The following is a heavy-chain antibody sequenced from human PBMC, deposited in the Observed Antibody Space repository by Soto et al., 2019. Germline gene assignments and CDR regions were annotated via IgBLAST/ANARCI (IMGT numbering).Heavy chain of an antibody. Sequence: GGSLRLSCAASGFTFSSYWMSWVRQAPGKGLEWVANIKQDGSEKYYVDSVKGRFTISRDNAKNSLYLQMNSLRAEDTAVYYCAREYMTTVTTAFDYWGQGTLVTVSS. CDR2: IKQDGSEK. CDR1: GFTFSSYW. CDR3: AREYMTTVTTAFDY. V-gene: IGHV3-7*01. J-gene: IGHJ4*02. D-gene: IGHD4-17*01.